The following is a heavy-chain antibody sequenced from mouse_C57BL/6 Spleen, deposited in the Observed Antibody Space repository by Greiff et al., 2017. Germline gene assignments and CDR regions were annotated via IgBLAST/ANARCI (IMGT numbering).Heavy chain of an antibody. V-gene: IGHV1-80*01. CDR1: GYAFSSYW. CDR2: IYPGDGDT. Sequence: VQLQQSGAELVKPGASVKISCKASGYAFSSYWMNWVKQRPGKGLEWIGQIYPGDGDTNYNGKFKGKATLTADKSSSTAYMQRSSLTSEDSAVYFCARSRTAQAVFDYWGQGTTLTVSS. D-gene: IGHD3-2*02. J-gene: IGHJ2*01. CDR3: ARSRTAQAVFDY.